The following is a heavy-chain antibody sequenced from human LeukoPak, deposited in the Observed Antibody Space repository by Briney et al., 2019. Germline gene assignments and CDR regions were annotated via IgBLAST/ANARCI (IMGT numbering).Heavy chain of an antibody. J-gene: IGHJ5*02. D-gene: IGHD3-10*01. CDR3: ARDGVQWFGDPLTFDP. V-gene: IGHV1-3*04. CDR2: INTGNGNT. Sequence: GESLKISCKASGYTFTNYVIHWVRQAPGQRLEWMGWINTGNGNTKYSEKFQGRVTITRDTSASTAYMELSSLRSEDTAVYYCARDGVQWFGDPLTFDPWGQGTLVIVSS. CDR1: GYTFTNYV.